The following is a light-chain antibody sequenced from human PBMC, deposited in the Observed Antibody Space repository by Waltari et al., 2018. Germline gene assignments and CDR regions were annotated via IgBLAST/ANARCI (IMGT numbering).Light chain of an antibody. Sequence: QPVLTQPPSVSAAPGQRVTISCTGSRSNIGAGYDVHWYQQFPGTAPKFPISGNSNGPSGVPERFSGSKSGAAASLVISGLQAEDEADYYCQSYDNSLTGYYVFGTGTKVTVL. J-gene: IGLJ1*01. V-gene: IGLV1-40*01. CDR3: QSYDNSLTGYYV. CDR2: GNS. CDR1: RSNIGAGYD.